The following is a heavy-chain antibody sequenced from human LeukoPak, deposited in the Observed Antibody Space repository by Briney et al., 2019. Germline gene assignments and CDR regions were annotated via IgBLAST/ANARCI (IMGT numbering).Heavy chain of an antibody. CDR2: IYTSGST. CDR1: GDSIRNYF. D-gene: IGHD3-22*01. V-gene: IGHV4-4*07. Sequence: SETLSLTCSVSGDSIRNYFWSWIRRPAGKGLEWIGRIYTSGSTDYNPSLRSRVTMSVDTSRNQFSLKLTPVTAADTAVYYCARESKSYDGSGYYHDYWGQGTLVTVSS. CDR3: ARESKSYDGSGYYHDY. J-gene: IGHJ4*02.